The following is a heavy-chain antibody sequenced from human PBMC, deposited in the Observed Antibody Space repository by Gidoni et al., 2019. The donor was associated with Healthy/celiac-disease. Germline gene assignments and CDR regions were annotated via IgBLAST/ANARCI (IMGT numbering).Heavy chain of an antibody. CDR2: IYYSVST. Sequence: QLQLQESGPGLVKPSETLSLTCTVSGGSIHSSSYYWGWIRQPPGTGLEWIGSIYYSVSTYYNPSLKSRVTISVDTSKNQFSLKLSSVTAADTAVYYCASSFHDYGGDAFDIWGQGTMVTVSS. J-gene: IGHJ3*02. CDR3: ASSFHDYGGDAFDI. D-gene: IGHD4-17*01. V-gene: IGHV4-39*01. CDR1: GGSIHSSSYY.